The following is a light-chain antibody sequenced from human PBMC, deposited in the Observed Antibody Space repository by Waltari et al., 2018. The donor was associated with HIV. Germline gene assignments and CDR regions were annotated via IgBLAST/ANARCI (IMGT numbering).Light chain of an antibody. CDR2: EVN. CDR1: SSDVGRYDY. V-gene: IGLV2-8*01. Sequence: QSALTQPPSASGSPGQSVTISCTGTSSDVGRYDYVSWYQQHPGKAPKLLIYEVNKRPSGVPDRFSGSKSSNTASLTVSGLQAEDEAEYSCTSYAGINPVAFGGGTKLTVL. CDR3: TSYAGINPVA. J-gene: IGLJ2*01.